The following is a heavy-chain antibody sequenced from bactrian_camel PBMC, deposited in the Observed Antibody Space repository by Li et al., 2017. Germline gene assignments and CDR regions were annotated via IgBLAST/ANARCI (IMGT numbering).Heavy chain of an antibody. J-gene: IGHJ4*01. Sequence: VQLVESGGGLVQPGGSLRLSCAASGFLFSSYWMFWVRQAPGKGLEWVSSITGDGTNTYYADSVKGRFAISRDNVKNTVDLQMNSLKSEDTALYYCTTRGDLEYWGQGTQVTVS. CDR1: GFLFSSYW. V-gene: IGHV3S6*01. CDR2: ITGDGTNT. CDR3: TTRGDLEY.